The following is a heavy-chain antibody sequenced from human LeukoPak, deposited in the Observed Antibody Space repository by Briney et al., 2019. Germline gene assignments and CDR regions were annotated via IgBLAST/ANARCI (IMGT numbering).Heavy chain of an antibody. D-gene: IGHD5-18*01. CDR3: ARGSGVQVWSSLDY. CDR2: IYSGGRT. CDR1: GFTVSSNY. J-gene: IGHJ4*02. V-gene: IGHV3-53*01. Sequence: PGGSLRLSCAVSGFTVSSNYMSWVRQPPGKGLEWVSVIYSGGRTYYADSVKGRFTISRDNAKNSLNLQMNSLRAEDTAVYYCARGSGVQVWSSLDYWGQGTLLTVSS.